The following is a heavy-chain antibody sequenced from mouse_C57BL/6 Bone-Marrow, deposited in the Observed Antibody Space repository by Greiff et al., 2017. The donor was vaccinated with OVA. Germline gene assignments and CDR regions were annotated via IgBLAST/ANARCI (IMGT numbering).Heavy chain of an antibody. CDR1: DSEVFPIAY. J-gene: IGHJ4*01. D-gene: IGHD2-2*01. V-gene: IGHV15-2*01. CDR3: ARPGGYDHAMDY. Sequence: VKLQESGSELRSPGSSVKLSCKDFDSEVFPIAYMSWVRQKPGHGFEWIGGILPSIGRTIYGEKFEDKATLDADTLSNTAYLELNSLTSEDSAIYYCARPGGYDHAMDYWGQGTSVTVSS. CDR2: ILPSIGRT.